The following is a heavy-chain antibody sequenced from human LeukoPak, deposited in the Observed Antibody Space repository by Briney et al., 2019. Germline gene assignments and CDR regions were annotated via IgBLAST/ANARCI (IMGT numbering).Heavy chain of an antibody. Sequence: PGGSLRLSCAASGFTFSSYSMNWVRQAPGKGLEWVSSISSSSSYIYYADSVKGRFTISRDNAKNSLYLQMNSLRAEDTAVYYCARVSGMVAASVSDYWGQGTLVTVSS. D-gene: IGHD2-15*01. CDR2: ISSSSSYI. J-gene: IGHJ4*02. V-gene: IGHV3-21*01. CDR3: ARVSGMVAASVSDY. CDR1: GFTFSSYS.